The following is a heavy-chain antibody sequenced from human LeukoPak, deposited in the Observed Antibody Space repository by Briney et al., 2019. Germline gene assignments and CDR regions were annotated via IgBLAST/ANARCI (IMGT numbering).Heavy chain of an antibody. CDR2: ISGIGGST. J-gene: IGHJ4*02. V-gene: IGHV3-23*01. D-gene: IGHD3-3*01. CDR3: AKTQEGYDFWSGYPDY. CDR1: GFTFHSYA. Sequence: PGGSLRLSCAASGFTFHSYAMIWVRQAPGKGREWVSAISGIGGSTYYADSVKGRFTISRDISKNTLYLQMNSLRAEDAAVYYCAKTQEGYDFWSGYPDYWGQGTLVTVSS.